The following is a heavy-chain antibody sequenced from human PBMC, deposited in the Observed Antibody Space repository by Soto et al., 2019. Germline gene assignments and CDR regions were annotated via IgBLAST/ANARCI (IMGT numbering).Heavy chain of an antibody. V-gene: IGHV4-34*01. CDR3: ARWGNNLDP. J-gene: IGHJ5*02. CDR2: INHSGST. CDR1: GGSFSDYY. Sequence: QVQLQQWGAGLLKPSETLSLTCAVYGGSFSDYYWSWIRQPPGKGLEWIGEINHSGSTNYNPSLKXRXTXSVDTPQNQFSLKLSSVTAADTAVYYCARWGNNLDPWGQGTLVTVSS. D-gene: IGHD3-16*01.